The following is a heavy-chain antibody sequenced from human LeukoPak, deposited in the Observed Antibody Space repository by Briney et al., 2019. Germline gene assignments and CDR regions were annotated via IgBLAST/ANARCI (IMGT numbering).Heavy chain of an antibody. CDR3: ARADVNYGDYVWLRSPFDY. CDR2: IYTSGST. Sequence: PSETLSLTCTVSGGSISSYYWSWIRQPAGKGLEWIGRIYTSGSTNYNPSLKSRVTMSVDTSKNQFSLKLSSVTAADTAVYYCARADVNYGDYVWLRSPFDYWGQGTLVTVSS. D-gene: IGHD4-17*01. J-gene: IGHJ4*02. CDR1: GGSISSYY. V-gene: IGHV4-4*07.